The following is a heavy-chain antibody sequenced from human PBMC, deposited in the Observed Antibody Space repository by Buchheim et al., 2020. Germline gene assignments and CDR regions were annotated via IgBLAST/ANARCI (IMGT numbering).Heavy chain of an antibody. CDR1: RFTFSSYW. CDR3: ARAVESLGYCSSTSCLRSYYYYGMDV. CDR2: IKQDGSEK. Sequence: EVQLVESGGGLVQPGGSLRLSCAASRFTFSSYWMSWVRQAPGKGLEWVANIKQDGSEKYYVDSVKGRFTISRDNAKNSLYLQMNSLRAEDTAVYYCARAVESLGYCSSTSCLRSYYYYGMDVWGQGTT. J-gene: IGHJ6*02. V-gene: IGHV3-7*01. D-gene: IGHD2-2*01.